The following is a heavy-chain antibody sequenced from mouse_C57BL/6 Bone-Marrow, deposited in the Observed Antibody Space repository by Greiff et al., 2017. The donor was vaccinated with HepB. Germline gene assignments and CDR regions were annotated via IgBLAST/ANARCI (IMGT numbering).Heavy chain of an antibody. Sequence: QVQLQQSGAELVKPGASVKMSCKASGYTFTTYPIEWMKQNPGQGLEWIGYFHPYDDDTKYNEKFKGKATLTVDKSSSTVYLQLSRLTSDDSAVYYCARSDYGSSYWYFAGWGTGTTVTVSS. CDR1: GYTFTTYP. D-gene: IGHD1-1*01. J-gene: IGHJ1*03. CDR2: FHPYDDDT. CDR3: ARSDYGSSYWYFAG. V-gene: IGHV1-47*01.